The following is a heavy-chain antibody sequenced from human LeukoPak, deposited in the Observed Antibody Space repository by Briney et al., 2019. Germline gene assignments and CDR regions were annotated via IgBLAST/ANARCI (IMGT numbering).Heavy chain of an antibody. CDR3: ARRYSSSPFGY. Sequence: PSETLSLTCAVYGGSFSGYYWSWIRQPPGKGLEWIGEINHSGSTNYNPSLKSRVTISVDTSKNQFSLKLSSVTAADTAVYYCARRYSSSPFGYWGQGTLVTVSS. V-gene: IGHV4-34*01. CDR2: INHSGST. CDR1: GGSFSGYY. J-gene: IGHJ4*02. D-gene: IGHD6-13*01.